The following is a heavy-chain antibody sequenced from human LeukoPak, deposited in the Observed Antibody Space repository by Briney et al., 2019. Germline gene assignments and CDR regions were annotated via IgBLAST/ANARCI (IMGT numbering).Heavy chain of an antibody. J-gene: IGHJ4*02. Sequence: PSETLSLTRTVSGGSISSSNYYWGWIRQPPGKGLEWIGSIYYSGSTYYNPSLKSRLTISVHTPKNQFSLKLTSVTAADTAVYYCARAVVVTAMWIVYYFDYWGQGTLVTVSS. CDR2: IYYSGST. CDR3: ARAVVVTAMWIVYYFDY. CDR1: GGSISSSNYY. V-gene: IGHV4-39*01. D-gene: IGHD2-21*02.